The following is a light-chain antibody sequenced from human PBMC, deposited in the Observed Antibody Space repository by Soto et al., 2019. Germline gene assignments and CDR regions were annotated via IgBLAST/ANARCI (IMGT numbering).Light chain of an antibody. CDR1: QSISRW. Sequence: DIQITQSPSTLSASVEDRVTITRRASQSISRWLAWHQQKPGKAPKLLIYDASSLESGVPSRFSGSGSGTEFTLTISSLQPDDFATYYCQQYNYFRTFGQGTHWRL. CDR2: DAS. CDR3: QQYNYFRT. V-gene: IGKV1-5*01. J-gene: IGKJ5*01.